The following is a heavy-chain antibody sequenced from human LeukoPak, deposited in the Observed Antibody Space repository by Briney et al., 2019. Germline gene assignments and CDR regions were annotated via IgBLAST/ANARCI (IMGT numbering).Heavy chain of an antibody. Sequence: SVKVSCKASGGTFSSYAISWVRQAPGQGLEWMGRIIPILGIANYAQKFQGRVTITADKSTSTAYMELSSLTSEDTAVYYCARGVEMASHFDYWGQGTLVTVSS. CDR2: IIPILGIA. CDR1: GGTFSSYA. J-gene: IGHJ4*02. CDR3: ARGVEMASHFDY. D-gene: IGHD5-24*01. V-gene: IGHV1-69*04.